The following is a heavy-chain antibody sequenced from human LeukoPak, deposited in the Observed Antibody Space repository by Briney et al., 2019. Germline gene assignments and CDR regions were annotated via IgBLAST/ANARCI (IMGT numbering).Heavy chain of an antibody. V-gene: IGHV4-34*01. D-gene: IGHD3-3*01. CDR2: INHSGST. CDR1: GGSFSGFY. CDR3: ARESHDFWSGYYRPGYYYYSMDV. J-gene: IGHJ6*03. Sequence: SETLSLTCAVYGGSFSGFYWSWIRQPPGKGLEWIGEINHSGSTNYNPSLKSRVTISVDTSKNQFSLKLSSVTAADTAVYYCARESHDFWSGYYRPGYYYYSMDVWGKGTTVTVSS.